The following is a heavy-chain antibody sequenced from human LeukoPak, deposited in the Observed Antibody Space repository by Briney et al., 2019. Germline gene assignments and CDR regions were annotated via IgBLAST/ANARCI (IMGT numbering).Heavy chain of an antibody. D-gene: IGHD3-16*01. CDR3: AKGSEYLWGSLESYYFYYMDV. J-gene: IGHJ6*03. Sequence: AGGSLRLSRAASGFTFSNCAMSWVRQAPGKGLEWVSVINGGGGRTYYAESVKGRFTISRDNSKNTLYLQMNSLRAEDTAVYYCAKGSEYLWGSLESYYFYYMDVWGKGTTVTVSS. CDR1: GFTFSNCA. V-gene: IGHV3-23*01. CDR2: INGGGGRT.